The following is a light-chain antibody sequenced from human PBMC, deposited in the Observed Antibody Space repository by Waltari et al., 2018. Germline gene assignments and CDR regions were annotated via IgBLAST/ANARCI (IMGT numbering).Light chain of an antibody. CDR1: SDINVANYM. CDR2: YKSATDKHET. J-gene: IGLJ1*01. CDR3: LIWHSSAYV. V-gene: IGLV5-45*03. Sequence: QAVLTQPSSLSASPGASASLTCTLRSDINVANYMIYWYQQTPGSPPQYPLNYKSATDKHETQLGSGLPSRFSGSKDASANAGILLISGLQSEDEADYYCLIWHSSAYVFGTGTKVTVL.